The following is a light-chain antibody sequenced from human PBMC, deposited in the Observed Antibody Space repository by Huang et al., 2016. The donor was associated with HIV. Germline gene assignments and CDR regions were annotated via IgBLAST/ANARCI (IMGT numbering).Light chain of an antibody. CDR3: HQTFATLVT. CDR2: TTS. Sequence: DIQMTQSPSSLSASIGDRVTITCRASQSISTYLNWYQQKPVKAPKLLIHTTSSLQSGVPSRFSGSGSGTDFTLTITSLQPEDFATYYCHQTFATLVTFGQGTKVEMK. J-gene: IGKJ2*01. CDR1: QSISTY. V-gene: IGKV1-39*01.